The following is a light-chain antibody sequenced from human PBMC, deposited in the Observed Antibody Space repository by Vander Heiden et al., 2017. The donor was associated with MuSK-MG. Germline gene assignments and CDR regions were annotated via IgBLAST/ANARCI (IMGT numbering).Light chain of an antibody. CDR3: QQDKSYLPLT. CDR2: QAS. CDR1: QSISSW. J-gene: IGKJ4*01. Sequence: DIQMTQSPSTLSASVGDRVTITCRASQSISSWLAWYQQKPGKAPKFLIYQASTLESGVPSRFSGSGYGTEFTLTISSRQPDDFATYYCQQDKSYLPLTFGGGTKVEIK. V-gene: IGKV1-5*03.